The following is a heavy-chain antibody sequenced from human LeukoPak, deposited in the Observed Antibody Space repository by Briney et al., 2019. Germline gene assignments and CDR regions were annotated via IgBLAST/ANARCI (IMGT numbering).Heavy chain of an antibody. J-gene: IGHJ6*02. V-gene: IGHV1-18*01. D-gene: IGHD2-8*01. CDR3: ARETRRLYYGAYSGMDV. Sequence: ASVKVSCNASGYRFTNFGVSWVRQVPGQGVKGVGWISGYNGNKNYAQKLQGRITMTTGKAKSTAYLELRRRRSGDPAGEFCARETRRLYYGAYSGMDVWGQGTTGSVSS. CDR2: ISGYNGNK. CDR1: GYRFTNFG.